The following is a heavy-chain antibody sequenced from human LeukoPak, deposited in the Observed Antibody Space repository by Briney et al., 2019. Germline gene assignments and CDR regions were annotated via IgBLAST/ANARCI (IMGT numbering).Heavy chain of an antibody. D-gene: IGHD5-18*01. CDR3: ARDGYSFGHDFDY. CDR2: IKGDGSST. CDR1: GFTFSSYW. Sequence: GGSLRLSCAASGFTFSSYWMHWVRHTPGKGLVWVSRIKGDGSSTSYADSVKGRFTISRDNAKNTLYLQMNSLRAEDTVVYYCARDGYSFGHDFDYWGQGTLVTVSS. V-gene: IGHV3-74*01. J-gene: IGHJ4*02.